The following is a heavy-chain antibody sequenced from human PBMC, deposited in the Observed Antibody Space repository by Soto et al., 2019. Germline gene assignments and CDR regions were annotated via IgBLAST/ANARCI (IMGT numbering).Heavy chain of an antibody. V-gene: IGHV1-69*13. CDR1: GGTFSSYR. J-gene: IGHJ4*02. CDR2: IVPTYRTA. CDR3: ARNSRSVREYMFDY. D-gene: IGHD6-6*01. Sequence: AVQVSCKASGGTFSSYRINWVRQAPGQGLEWVGGIVPTYRTADYAQKFQGRVTITADESTSTAYMELSSLRSEDTAVYYCARNSRSVREYMFDYWGQGTLVTVSS.